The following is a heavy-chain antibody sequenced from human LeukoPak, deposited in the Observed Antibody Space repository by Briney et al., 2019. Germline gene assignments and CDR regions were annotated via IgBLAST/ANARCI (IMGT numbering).Heavy chain of an antibody. J-gene: IGHJ4*02. CDR2: IYYSGST. V-gene: IGHV4-59*01. Sequence: SESLSLTCTVSGGSISSYYWSWIRQPPGKGLEWIGYIYYSGSTNYNPSLKSRVTISLDTPKNQFSLKLSSVTAADTAVYYCAMAGGSGTYYVDYWGQGTLVTVSS. D-gene: IGHD3-10*01. CDR1: GGSISSYY. CDR3: AMAGGSGTYYVDY.